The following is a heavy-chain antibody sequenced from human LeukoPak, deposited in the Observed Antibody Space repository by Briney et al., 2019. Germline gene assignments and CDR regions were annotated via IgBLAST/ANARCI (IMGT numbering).Heavy chain of an antibody. Sequence: GRSLRLSCAASGFTFSSYGMHWVRQAPGKGLEWVAVISYDGSNKYYADSVKGRFTISRDNSKNTLYLQMNSLRAEDTAVYYCAKEDGVDTDYWGQGTLVTVSS. CDR2: ISYDGSNK. J-gene: IGHJ4*02. V-gene: IGHV3-30*18. D-gene: IGHD4-17*01. CDR3: AKEDGVDTDY. CDR1: GFTFSSYG.